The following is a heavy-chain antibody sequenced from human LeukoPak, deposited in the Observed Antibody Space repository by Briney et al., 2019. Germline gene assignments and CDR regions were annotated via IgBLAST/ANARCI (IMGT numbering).Heavy chain of an antibody. CDR2: INPNSGGT. CDR1: GYTFTGYY. Sequence: GASVKVSCKASGYTFTGYYMHWVRQAPGQGLEWMGRINPNSGGTNYAQKFQGRVTMTRDTSISTAYMELSRLRSDDTAVYYCARGSGSYSPYYYYGMDVWGQGTTVTVSS. J-gene: IGHJ6*02. CDR3: ARGSGSYSPYYYYGMDV. D-gene: IGHD1-26*01. V-gene: IGHV1-2*06.